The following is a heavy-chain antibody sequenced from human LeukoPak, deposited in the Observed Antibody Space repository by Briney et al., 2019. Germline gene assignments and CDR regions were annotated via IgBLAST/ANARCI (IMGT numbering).Heavy chain of an antibody. CDR1: GFTVSSNY. CDR3: ARGLVRGSWETHYYYYGMGV. J-gene: IGHJ6*02. CDR2: IYSGGST. D-gene: IGHD3-16*01. V-gene: IGHV3-53*01. Sequence: GGSLRLSCAASGFTVSSNYMSWVRQAPGKGLEWVSVIYSGGSTYYADSVKGRFTISRDNSKNTLYLQMNSLRAEDTAVYYCARGLVRGSWETHYYYYGMGVWGQGTTVTVSS.